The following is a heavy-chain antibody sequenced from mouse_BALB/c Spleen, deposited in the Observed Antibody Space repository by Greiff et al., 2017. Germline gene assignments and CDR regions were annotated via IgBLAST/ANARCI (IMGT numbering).Heavy chain of an antibody. Sequence: VQLQQSGAELVRSGASVKLSCTASGFNIKDYYMHWVKQRPEQGLEWIGWIDPENGDTEYAPKFQGKATMTADTSSNTAYLQLSSLTSEDTAVYYCSASDDYIYAMDYWGQGTSVTVSA. CDR2: IDPENGDT. D-gene: IGHD2-13*01. V-gene: IGHV14-4*02. J-gene: IGHJ4*01. CDR1: GFNIKDYY. CDR3: SASDDYIYAMDY.